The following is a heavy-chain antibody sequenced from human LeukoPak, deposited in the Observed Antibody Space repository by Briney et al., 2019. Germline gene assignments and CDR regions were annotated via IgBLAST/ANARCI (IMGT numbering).Heavy chain of an antibody. CDR2: IIPIFGTA. CDR3: ARGESSGYYFDY. CDR1: GYTFTSYY. Sequence: AASVKVSCKTSGYTFTSYYMHWVRQAPGQGLEWMGGIIPIFGTANYAQKFQGRVTITADESTSTAYMELSSLRSEDTAVYYCARGESSGYYFDYWGQGTLVTVSS. J-gene: IGHJ4*02. D-gene: IGHD3-22*01. V-gene: IGHV1-69*13.